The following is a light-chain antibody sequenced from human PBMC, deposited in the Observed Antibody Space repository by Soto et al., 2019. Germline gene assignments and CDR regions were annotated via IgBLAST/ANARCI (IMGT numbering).Light chain of an antibody. V-gene: IGKV3-15*01. CDR2: DAA. J-gene: IGKJ2*01. Sequence: EIVMTQSPVILSVSPGERATLSCRASQSVGGNLAWYQHKPGQAPRLLVYDAATRATGIPARFSGSGAGTEFTLTNTSQHYEDFGLYDCQQYNDWPSNTFGQETKLESK. CDR3: QQYNDWPSNT. CDR1: QSVGGN.